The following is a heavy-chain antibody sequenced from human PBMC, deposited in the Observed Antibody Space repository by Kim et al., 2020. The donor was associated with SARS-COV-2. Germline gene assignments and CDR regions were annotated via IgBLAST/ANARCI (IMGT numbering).Heavy chain of an antibody. CDR3: ARPYTSGTYDN. CDR2: ST. V-gene: IGHV4-39*01. Sequence: STYYNPSLKSLVAISVDTYKSQFTLELTSVTAADTAVYYCARPYTSGTYDNWGQGTLVIVSS. D-gene: IGHD6-19*01. J-gene: IGHJ4*02.